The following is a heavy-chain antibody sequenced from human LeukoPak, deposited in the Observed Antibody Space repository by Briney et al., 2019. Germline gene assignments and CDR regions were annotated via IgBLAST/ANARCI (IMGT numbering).Heavy chain of an antibody. V-gene: IGHV3-30*18. CDR3: AKDPIAVAGTLSYFQH. D-gene: IGHD6-19*01. Sequence: QPGRSLRLSCAASGFTFSSYGMHWVRQAPGKGLEWVAVISYDGSNKYYADSVKGRFTISRDNSKNTLYLQMNSLRAEDTAVYYCAKDPIAVAGTLSYFQHWGQGTLVTVSS. CDR1: GFTFSSYG. J-gene: IGHJ1*01. CDR2: ISYDGSNK.